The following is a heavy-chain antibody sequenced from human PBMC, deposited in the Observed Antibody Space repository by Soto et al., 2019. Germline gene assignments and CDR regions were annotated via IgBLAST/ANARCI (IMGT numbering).Heavy chain of an antibody. J-gene: IGHJ4*02. Sequence: SETLSLTCTVSGGSISSSSYYWGWIRQPPGKGLEWIGSIYYSGSTYYNPSLKSRVTISVDTSKNQFSLKLSSVTAADTAVYYCARHGTPPVPAAQADYWGQGTLVTVSS. V-gene: IGHV4-39*01. D-gene: IGHD2-2*01. CDR2: IYYSGST. CDR3: ARHGTPPVPAAQADY. CDR1: GGSISSSSYY.